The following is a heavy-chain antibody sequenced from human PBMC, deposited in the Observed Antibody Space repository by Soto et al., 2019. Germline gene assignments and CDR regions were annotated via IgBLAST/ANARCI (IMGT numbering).Heavy chain of an antibody. Sequence: QVQLQESGPGLVKPSQTLSLTCTVSGGSIRSGDYYWNWIRQHPGKGLEWIGYIYYSGSTYYNPSLQGRVTMSVDTSKNQFSLKLSSVTAADTAVYYCARASLGYCSSISCRSNWFDPWGQGTLVTVSS. CDR3: ARASLGYCSSISCRSNWFDP. CDR2: IYYSGST. CDR1: GGSIRSGDYY. V-gene: IGHV4-31*03. D-gene: IGHD2-2*01. J-gene: IGHJ5*02.